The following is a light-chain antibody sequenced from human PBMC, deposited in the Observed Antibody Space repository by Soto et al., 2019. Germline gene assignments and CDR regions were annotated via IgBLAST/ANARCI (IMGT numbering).Light chain of an antibody. CDR1: QGIGSN. CDR2: DAS. V-gene: IGKV1D-13*01. Sequence: AIQLTQSPSSLSASVGDRVTITCRASQGIGSNLAWYHQKPGKAPKVLIYDASTLESGVPSRFSGSGYGTHFTLTISSLQPEDFATYYGQQFTYQPVAFGGGTKVEI. J-gene: IGKJ4*01. CDR3: QQFTYQPVA.